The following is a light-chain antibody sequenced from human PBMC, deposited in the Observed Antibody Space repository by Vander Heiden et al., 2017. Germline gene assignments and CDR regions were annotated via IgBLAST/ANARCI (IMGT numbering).Light chain of an antibody. CDR1: TIGSKM. Sequence: SYVLTQPPSVSVAPGQPARITCGGTTIGSKMVQWYQQKPGQAAVLVVYDDSDRPSGIPERFSGANSGNTATLTISRVEAGDEADYYCQVGDSSSDHPVFGGGTKLTVL. J-gene: IGLJ3*02. CDR3: QVGDSSSDHPV. V-gene: IGLV3-21*02. CDR2: DDS.